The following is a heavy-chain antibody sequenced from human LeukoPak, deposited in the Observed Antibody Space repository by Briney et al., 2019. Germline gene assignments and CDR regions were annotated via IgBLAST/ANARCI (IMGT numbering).Heavy chain of an antibody. D-gene: IGHD4-17*01. J-gene: IGHJ4*02. CDR3: ARDRHGDYLLDY. Sequence: GGSLRLSCAASGFTFSSYAMSWVRQAPGKGLEWVSAISGSGGSTYYADSVKGRFTISRGNSKNTLYLQMNSLRAEDTAVYYCARDRHGDYLLDYWGQGTLVTVSS. V-gene: IGHV3-23*01. CDR1: GFTFSSYA. CDR2: ISGSGGST.